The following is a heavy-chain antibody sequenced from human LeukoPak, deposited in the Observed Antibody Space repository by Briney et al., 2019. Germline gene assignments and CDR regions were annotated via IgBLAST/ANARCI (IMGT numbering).Heavy chain of an antibody. CDR2: ISGSGGIT. J-gene: IGHJ4*02. V-gene: IGHV3-23*01. Sequence: GGSLRLSCAASGFTFNKQAMRWLPQSRGKAGEWVSAISGSGGITYYLDSGKGRYTLSRDNSKTTLYLQMNSLRAHDTAIYFCAARRLRFLEWLLSGDYWGQGTLVTVSS. CDR1: GFTFNKQA. CDR3: AARRLRFLEWLLSGDY. D-gene: IGHD3-3*01.